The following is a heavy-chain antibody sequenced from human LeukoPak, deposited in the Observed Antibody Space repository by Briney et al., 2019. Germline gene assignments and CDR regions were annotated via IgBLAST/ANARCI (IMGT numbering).Heavy chain of an antibody. CDR1: AGSFSGYY. CDR3: ARGYDSSGYYLEMYYFDY. D-gene: IGHD3-22*01. CDR2: INHSGST. Sequence: SETLSLTCAVYAGSFSGYYWSWIRQPPGKGLEWIGEINHSGSTNYNPSLKSRVTISVDTSKNQFSLKLSSVTAADTAVYYCARGYDSSGYYLEMYYFDYWGQGTLSPSPQ. J-gene: IGHJ4*02. V-gene: IGHV4-34*01.